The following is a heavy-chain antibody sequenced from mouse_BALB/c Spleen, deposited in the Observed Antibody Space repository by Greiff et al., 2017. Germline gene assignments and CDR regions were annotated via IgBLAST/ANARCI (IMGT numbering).Heavy chain of an antibody. D-gene: IGHD1-1*01. CDR1: GFTFSSYG. Sequence: EVQGVESGGGLVQPGGSLKLSCAASGFTFSSYGMSWVRQTPDKRLELVATINSNGGSTYYPDSVKGRFTISRDNAKNTLYLQMSSLKSEDTAMYYCARGLLRYPSYFYYWGQGTTLTVSS. V-gene: IGHV5-6-3*01. CDR3: ARGLLRYPSYFYY. CDR2: INSNGGST. J-gene: IGHJ2*01.